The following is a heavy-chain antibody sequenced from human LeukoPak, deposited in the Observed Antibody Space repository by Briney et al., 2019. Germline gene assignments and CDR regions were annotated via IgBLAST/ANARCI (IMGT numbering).Heavy chain of an antibody. CDR3: VRGSPNIYRPSLGP. D-gene: IGHD7-27*01. Sequence: KPSETLSLTCTVSGGSISSGNYYRSWIRQPAGKGLEWIGRIYTSGRTNYNPSLKSRVTISVDTSKNQFSLKLNSVTAADTAVYYCVRGSPNIYRPSLGPWGQGTLVTVSS. V-gene: IGHV4-61*02. CDR2: IYTSGRT. CDR1: GGSISSGNYY. J-gene: IGHJ5*02.